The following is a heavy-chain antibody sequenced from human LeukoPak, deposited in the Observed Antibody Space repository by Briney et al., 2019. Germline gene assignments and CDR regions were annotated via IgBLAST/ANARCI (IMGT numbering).Heavy chain of an antibody. V-gene: IGHV3-23*01. J-gene: IGHJ4*02. D-gene: IGHD2-21*02. CDR1: GFTFSSYA. Sequence: GGFLRLSCAASGFTFSSYAMSWVRQAPGKGLEWVSAISGSGGSTYYADSVKGRFTISRDNSKNTLYLQMNSLRAEDTAVYYCAKEFHSIVVVTAILDYWGQGTLVTVSS. CDR3: AKEFHSIVVVTAILDY. CDR2: ISGSGGST.